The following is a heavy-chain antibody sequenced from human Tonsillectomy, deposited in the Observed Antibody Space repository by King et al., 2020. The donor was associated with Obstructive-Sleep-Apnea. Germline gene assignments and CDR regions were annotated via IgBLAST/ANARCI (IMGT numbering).Heavy chain of an antibody. Sequence: IQLVQSGAKVKKPGASVKVSCKASGYTFTGYYMHWVRQAPGQGLEWMGWINPNGGGTNYAQKFQGRVTMTRDTSISTAYMELSRLRSDDTAVYYCARVYYDSSGYYKTFDYWGQGTLVTVSS. CDR2: INPNGGGT. V-gene: IGHV1-2*02. CDR3: ARVYYDSSGYYKTFDY. D-gene: IGHD3-22*01. CDR1: GYTFTGYY. J-gene: IGHJ4*02.